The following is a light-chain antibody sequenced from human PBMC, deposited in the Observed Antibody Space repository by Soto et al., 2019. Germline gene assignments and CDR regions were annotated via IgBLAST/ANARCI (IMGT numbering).Light chain of an antibody. CDR3: QEVYTSSRT. J-gene: IGKJ1*01. CDR1: QAISNY. Sequence: DIQMTQSPSSLSASVGDRVTITCRASQAISNYLNWYQHKPGKAPQVLISAASTLQTGVPSRFNGSGSGTDFTLTITSLQPEDFAIYFCQEVYTSSRTFGHGTTVHVK. CDR2: AAS. V-gene: IGKV1-39*01.